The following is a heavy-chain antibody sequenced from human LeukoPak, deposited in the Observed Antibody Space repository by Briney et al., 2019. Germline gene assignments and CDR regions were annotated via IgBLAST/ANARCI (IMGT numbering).Heavy chain of an antibody. D-gene: IGHD6-19*01. J-gene: IGHJ6*02. CDR3: ARSFRIAVAGRSGYYYYGMDV. Sequence: ASVKVSCKASGYTFTGYYMHWVRQAPGQGLEWMGWINPNGGGTNYAQKFQGRVTMTRDTSISTAYMELSRLRSDDTAVYYCARSFRIAVAGRSGYYYYGMDVWGQGTTVTVSS. CDR1: GYTFTGYY. V-gene: IGHV1-2*02. CDR2: INPNGGGT.